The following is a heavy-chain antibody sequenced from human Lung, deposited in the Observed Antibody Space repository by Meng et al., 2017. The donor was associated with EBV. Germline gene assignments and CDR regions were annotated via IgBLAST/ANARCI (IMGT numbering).Heavy chain of an antibody. J-gene: IGHJ4*02. Sequence: QVPVHQWGAGLFKPSETLSLTCAVYGGSFSGYYWSWIRQPPGKGLEWIGEINHSGSTNYNPSLKSRVTISVDTSKNQFSLKLSSVTAADTAVYYCAREPDSLGYWGQGTLVTVSS. CDR2: INHSGST. D-gene: IGHD2-21*01. CDR3: AREPDSLGY. CDR1: GGSFSGYY. V-gene: IGHV4-34*01.